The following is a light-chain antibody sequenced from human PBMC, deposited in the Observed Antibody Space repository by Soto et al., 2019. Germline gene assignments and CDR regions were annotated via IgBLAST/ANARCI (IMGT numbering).Light chain of an antibody. CDR3: FSYTSSGTYV. Sequence: SALPQPASVSGSPGQSITISCTGTSSDVGNYKYVSWYQQHPGKAPKLMIYEVSNRPSGVSNRFSGSKSGNTASLTISGLQAEDETDYYCFSYTSSGTYVFGTGTKVTV. V-gene: IGLV2-14*01. J-gene: IGLJ1*01. CDR1: SSDVGNYKY. CDR2: EVS.